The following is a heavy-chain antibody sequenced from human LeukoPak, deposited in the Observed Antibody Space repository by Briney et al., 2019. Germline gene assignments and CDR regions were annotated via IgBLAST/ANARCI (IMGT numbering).Heavy chain of an antibody. Sequence: SETLSLTCAVYGGSFSGYYWSWIRQPPGKGLEWIGEINHSGSTNYNPSLKSRVTISVDTSKNQFSLKLSSVTAADTAVYYCARGQGGYSYGFGVNWFDPWGQGTLVTVSS. V-gene: IGHV4-34*01. CDR3: ARGQGGYSYGFGVNWFDP. J-gene: IGHJ5*02. D-gene: IGHD5-18*01. CDR2: INHSGST. CDR1: GGSFSGYY.